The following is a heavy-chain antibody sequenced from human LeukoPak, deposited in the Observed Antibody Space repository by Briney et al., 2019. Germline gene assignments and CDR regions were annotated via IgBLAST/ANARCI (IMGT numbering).Heavy chain of an antibody. J-gene: IGHJ4*02. V-gene: IGHV3-23*01. CDR3: AKTSVGEGRIIGSGYFDN. D-gene: IGHD2-15*01. CDR2: ISGSGTVT. Sequence: PGGSLRLSCAASGFTFSNHAMNWVRQAPGEGLEWVSIISGSGTVTCYADSVKGRFTISRDNSKNTLYLQMNSLRAEDTAVYYCAKTSVGEGRIIGSGYFDNWGQGTLVTVSS. CDR1: GFTFSNHA.